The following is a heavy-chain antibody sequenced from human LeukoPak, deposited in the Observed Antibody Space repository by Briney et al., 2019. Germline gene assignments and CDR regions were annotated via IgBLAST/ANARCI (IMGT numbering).Heavy chain of an antibody. V-gene: IGHV3-30*03. D-gene: IGHD6-6*01. CDR1: GFTFSSYG. Sequence: GRSLRLSCAASGFTFSSYGMHWVRQAPGKGLEWVAVISYDGSNKYYADSVKGRFTISRDNAKNSLYLQMDSLRAEDTAVYYCARRSEGISSSGWFDPWGQGTLVTVSS. J-gene: IGHJ5*02. CDR3: ARRSEGISSSGWFDP. CDR2: ISYDGSNK.